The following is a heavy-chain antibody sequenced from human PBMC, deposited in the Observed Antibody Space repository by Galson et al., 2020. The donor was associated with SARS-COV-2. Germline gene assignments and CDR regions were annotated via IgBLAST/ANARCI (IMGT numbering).Heavy chain of an antibody. CDR2: MNPNSGNT. V-gene: IGHV1-8*01. CDR3: ARGQLSRITMIVVVTRYYLDY. CDR1: GYTFTSYD. J-gene: IGHJ4*02. Sequence: ASVKVSCKASGYTFTSYDINWVRQATGQGLEWMGWMNPNSGNTGYAQKFQGRVTMTRNTSISTAYMELSSLRSEDTAVYYCARGQLSRITMIVVVTRYYLDYWGQGTLVTVSS. D-gene: IGHD3-22*01.